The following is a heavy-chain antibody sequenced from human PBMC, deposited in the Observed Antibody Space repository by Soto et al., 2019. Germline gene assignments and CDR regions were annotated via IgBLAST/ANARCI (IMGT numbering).Heavy chain of an antibody. CDR2: INGANGNT. V-gene: IGHV1-3*01. D-gene: IGHD1-1*01. CDR3: ARGKGMEENYYYYGRDI. Sequence: ASVKVSCKASGYSFSTYSMHWVRQAPGQGLEWMGWINGANGNTKFSQRFQDRITITRDTSASTAYMELSSLRSEDTAVYYCARGKGMEENYYYYGRDIWGQGTTVTVPS. CDR1: GYSFSTYS. J-gene: IGHJ6*02.